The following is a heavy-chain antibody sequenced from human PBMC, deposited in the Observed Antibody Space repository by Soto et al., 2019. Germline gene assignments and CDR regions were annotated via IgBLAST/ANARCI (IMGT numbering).Heavy chain of an antibody. D-gene: IGHD3-3*01. J-gene: IGHJ6*02. Sequence: GESLKISCKGSGYSFTSYWISWVRQMPGKGLEWMGRIDPSDSYTNYSPSFQGHVTISADESISTAYLQWSSLKASDTAMYYCARRATGTQFFYYYYYGMDVWGQGTTVTVSS. CDR1: GYSFTSYW. V-gene: IGHV5-10-1*01. CDR3: ARRATGTQFFYYYYYGMDV. CDR2: IDPSDSYT.